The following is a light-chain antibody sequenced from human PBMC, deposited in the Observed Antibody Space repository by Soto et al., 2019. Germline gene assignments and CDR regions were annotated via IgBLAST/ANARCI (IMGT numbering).Light chain of an antibody. Sequence: QSALTQPASVSGSPGQSITISCTGTSSDVGSYNYVSWYQQYPGKAPKLMIYDVSNRPSGVSYRFSGSKSGNTASLTISGLQADDEADYYCSSYTTGSTNVVFGGGTKLTVL. V-gene: IGLV2-14*01. CDR3: SSYTTGSTNVV. J-gene: IGLJ2*01. CDR2: DVS. CDR1: SSDVGSYNY.